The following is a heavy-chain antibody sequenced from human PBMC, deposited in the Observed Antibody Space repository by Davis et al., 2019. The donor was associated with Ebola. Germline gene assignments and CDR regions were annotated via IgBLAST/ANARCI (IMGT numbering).Heavy chain of an antibody. CDR3: ARDPSGTPLGIGEDY. CDR2: INPNSGGT. Sequence: ASVKVSCKASGYTFTGYYMHWVRQAPGQGLEWMGWINPNSGGTNYAQKFQGRVTMTRDTSISTAYMELSSLRSEDTAVYYCARDPSGTPLGIGEDYWGQGTLVTVSS. D-gene: IGHD6-13*01. J-gene: IGHJ4*02. CDR1: GYTFTGYY. V-gene: IGHV1-2*02.